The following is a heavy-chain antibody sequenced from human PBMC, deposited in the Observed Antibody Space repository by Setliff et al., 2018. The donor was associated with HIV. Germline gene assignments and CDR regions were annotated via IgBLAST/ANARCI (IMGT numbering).Heavy chain of an antibody. CDR3: ATFYKLTGTGTTSFDY. Sequence: ASVKVSCKVPGYTVTELSIHWVRQAPGKGLEWMGGFGPEDGETIYAQKLQGRVTMTEDTSTDTAYMELNSLRSEDTAVYYCATFYKLTGTGTTSFDYWGQGTLVTVS. D-gene: IGHD1-7*01. J-gene: IGHJ4*02. CDR2: FGPEDGET. V-gene: IGHV1-24*01. CDR1: GYTVTELS.